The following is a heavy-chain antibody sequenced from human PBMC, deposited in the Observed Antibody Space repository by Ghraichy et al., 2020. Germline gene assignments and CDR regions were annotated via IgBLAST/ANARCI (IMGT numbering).Heavy chain of an antibody. Sequence: GSLSLTCIVSGGSISRSSYSWGWIRQPPGKGLEWIGNMYFSGSTYYNPSLKSRVSISVDTSKNQFSLKLTSVTAADTAVYYCARSPPVLRFDPWGQGTLVTVSS. CDR2: MYFSGST. V-gene: IGHV4-39*07. CDR3: ARSPPVLRFDP. J-gene: IGHJ5*02. D-gene: IGHD2-15*01. CDR1: GGSISRSSYS.